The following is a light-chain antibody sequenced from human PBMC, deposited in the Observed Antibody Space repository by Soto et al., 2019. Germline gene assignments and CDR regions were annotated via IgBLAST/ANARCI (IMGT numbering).Light chain of an antibody. CDR1: ITDVGGYNF. J-gene: IGLJ2*01. CDR2: EGS. CDR3: SSYAGNSSFV. Sequence: QSALTQPGSVSGSPGQSIPISCTGTITDVGGYNFVSWYQHHPGKAPKLLIYEGSKRPSGVSNRFSGSKSANTASLTISGLQAEDETDYYCSSYAGNSSFVFGAGTKRTVL. V-gene: IGLV2-23*01.